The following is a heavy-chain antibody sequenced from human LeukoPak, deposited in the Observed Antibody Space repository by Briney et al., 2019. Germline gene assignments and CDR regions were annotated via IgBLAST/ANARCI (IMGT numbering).Heavy chain of an antibody. D-gene: IGHD6-19*01. CDR2: IYHSGST. CDR3: ARTAVAQHNYYYYMDV. J-gene: IGHJ6*03. V-gene: IGHV4-30-2*02. Sequence: SQTLSLTCTVSGGSISSGGYYWSWIRQPPGKGLEWIGYIYHSGSTYYNPSLKSRVTISVDTSKNQFSLKLSSVTAADTAVYYCARTAVAQHNYYYYMDVWGKGTTVTVSS. CDR1: GGSISSGGYY.